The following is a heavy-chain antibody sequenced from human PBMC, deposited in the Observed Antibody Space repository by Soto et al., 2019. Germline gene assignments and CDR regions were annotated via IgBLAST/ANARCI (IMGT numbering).Heavy chain of an antibody. CDR1: GYKFATYW. J-gene: IGHJ6*02. Sequence: PGESLKISCEGSGYKFATYWIAWVRQMPGKGLEWMGIINPGDSDIRYSPSFQGQVTISADNSISTAYLQWSSLKASDTAMYYCARHEQFYYYYYGMDVWGQGTAVTVSS. V-gene: IGHV5-51*01. CDR3: ARHEQFYYYYYGMDV. CDR2: INPGDSDI. D-gene: IGHD4-4*01.